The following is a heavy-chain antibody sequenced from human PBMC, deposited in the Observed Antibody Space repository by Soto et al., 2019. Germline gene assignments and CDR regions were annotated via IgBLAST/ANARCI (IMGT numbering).Heavy chain of an antibody. D-gene: IGHD3-10*01. V-gene: IGHV3-13*01. CDR3: ARAKPHPPMFRDPYYYYMDV. Sequence: EVQLVESGGGLVQPGGSLRLSCAASGFTFSSYDMHWVRQATGKGLEWVSAIGTAGDTYYPGSVKGRFTISRENAKNSLYLQMNSLRAGDTAVYYCARAKPHPPMFRDPYYYYMDVWGKGNTVTVSS. J-gene: IGHJ6*03. CDR1: GFTFSSYD. CDR2: IGTAGDT.